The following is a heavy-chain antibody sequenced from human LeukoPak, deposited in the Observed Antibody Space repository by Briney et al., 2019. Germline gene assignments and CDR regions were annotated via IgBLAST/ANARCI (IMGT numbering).Heavy chain of an antibody. Sequence: PSQTLSLTCTVSGGSISSGGYYWSWIRQPAGKGLEWIGHIYSSGSTNYNPSLRSRVTMSLDTSKTQFSLKLSSVTAADTAVYHCARGRVFYDSTGYFIWGQGTMVTVSS. CDR3: ARGRVFYDSTGYFI. V-gene: IGHV4-61*09. D-gene: IGHD3-22*01. CDR1: GGSISSGGYY. J-gene: IGHJ3*02. CDR2: IYSSGST.